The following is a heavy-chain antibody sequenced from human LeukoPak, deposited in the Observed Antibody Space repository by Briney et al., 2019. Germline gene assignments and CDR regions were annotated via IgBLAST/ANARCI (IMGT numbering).Heavy chain of an antibody. D-gene: IGHD4-17*01. CDR3: AREGALTVTKDAFDI. J-gene: IGHJ3*02. V-gene: IGHV3-48*03. CDR1: GFTFSSYE. CDR2: ISSSGSTI. Sequence: GGSLRLSCAASGFTFSSYEMNWVRQAPGKGLEWVSYISSSGSTIYYADSVKGRFTISRDNAKNSLYLQMNSLRAEDTAVYYCAREGALTVTKDAFDIWGQGTMVTVS.